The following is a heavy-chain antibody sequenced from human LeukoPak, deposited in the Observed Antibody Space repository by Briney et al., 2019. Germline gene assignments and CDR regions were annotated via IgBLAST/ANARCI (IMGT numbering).Heavy chain of an antibody. CDR3: ARGLVAGYYYGMDV. CDR1: GFTFSSYG. V-gene: IGHV3-30*03. Sequence: GRSLRLSCAASGFTFSSYGMYWVRQAPGKGLEWVAVISYDGSNKYYADSVKGRFTISRDNAKNTLYLQMNSLRAEDTAVYYCARGLVAGYYYGMDVWGQGTTVTVSS. CDR2: ISYDGSNK. J-gene: IGHJ6*02. D-gene: IGHD5-12*01.